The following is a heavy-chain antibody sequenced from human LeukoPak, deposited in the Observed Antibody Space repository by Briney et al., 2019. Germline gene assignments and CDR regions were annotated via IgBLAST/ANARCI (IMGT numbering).Heavy chain of an antibody. J-gene: IGHJ4*02. CDR1: GFTFSSYS. D-gene: IGHD2-15*01. V-gene: IGHV3-21*04. CDR2: ISSSSSYI. Sequence: GGSLRLSCAASGFTFSSYSMNWVRQAPGKGLEWVSSISSSSSYIYYADSVKGRFTISRDNAKNSLYLQMNSLRAEDTAVYYCAKHPAHCSGGSCYSGDWGQGTLVTVSS. CDR3: AKHPAHCSGGSCYSGD.